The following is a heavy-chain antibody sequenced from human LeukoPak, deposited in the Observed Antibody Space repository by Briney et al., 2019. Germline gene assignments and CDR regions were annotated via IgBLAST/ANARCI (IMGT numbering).Heavy chain of an antibody. CDR2: IIPIFGTA. CDR3: ARGGIAAAGTSVDY. D-gene: IGHD6-13*01. CDR1: GGTFSSYA. J-gene: IGHJ4*02. Sequence: SVKVSCKASGGTFSSYAISRVRQAPGQGREWMGGIIPIFGTANYAQKFQGRVTITADKSTSTAYMELSSLRSEDTAVYYCARGGIAAAGTSVDYWGQGTLVTVSS. V-gene: IGHV1-69*06.